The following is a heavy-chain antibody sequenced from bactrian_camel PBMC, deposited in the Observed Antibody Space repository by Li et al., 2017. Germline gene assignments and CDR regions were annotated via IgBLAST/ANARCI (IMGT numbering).Heavy chain of an antibody. CDR1: GYTINRYRC. CDR3: AEFLRCGSWSVDKY. J-gene: IGHJ4*01. CDR2: ISFGGGFT. D-gene: IGHD6*01. Sequence: HVQLVESGGGSVQAGESLRLSCTVSGYTINRYRCLGWFRQAPGKEREGVAAISFGGGFTYYADSVKGRFTFSRDMPKNMFYLQMNSLKPEDTGIYYCAEFLRCGSWSVDKYWGQGTQVTVS. V-gene: IGHV3-3*01.